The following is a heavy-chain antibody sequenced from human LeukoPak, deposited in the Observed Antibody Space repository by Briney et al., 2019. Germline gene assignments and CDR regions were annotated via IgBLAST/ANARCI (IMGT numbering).Heavy chain of an antibody. CDR2: IYSGGGT. D-gene: IGHD5-24*01. V-gene: IGHV3-53*04. CDR1: GFTVNNNY. J-gene: IGHJ3*02. Sequence: GGSLRLSCAASGFTVNNNYMSWVRQPPGRGLEWVSFIYSGGGTYYADSVKGRFTISRHISKNTLYLQMNSLRAEDTAMYYCARDHPDGYNYGAFDIWGQGTMVPVSS. CDR3: ARDHPDGYNYGAFDI.